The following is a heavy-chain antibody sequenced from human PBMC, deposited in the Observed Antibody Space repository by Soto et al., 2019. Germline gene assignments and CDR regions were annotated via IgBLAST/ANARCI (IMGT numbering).Heavy chain of an antibody. Sequence: GGSLRLSCAASGFTFSSYSMNWVRQAPGKGLEWVSYISSSSSTIYYADSVKGRFAISRDNAKNSLYLQMNSLSAEDSAVYYCARVTGDGGAFDIWGQGTMVTVSS. CDR1: GFTFSSYS. CDR2: ISSSSSTI. V-gene: IGHV3-48*04. D-gene: IGHD7-27*01. J-gene: IGHJ3*02. CDR3: ARVTGDGGAFDI.